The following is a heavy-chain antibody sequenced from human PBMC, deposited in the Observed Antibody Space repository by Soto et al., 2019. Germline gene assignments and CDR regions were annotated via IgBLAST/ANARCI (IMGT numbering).Heavy chain of an antibody. J-gene: IGHJ4*02. CDR1: GYTFTSLD. V-gene: IGHV1-8*01. D-gene: IGHD2-8*01. CDR2: MSPNSGNT. CDR3: ARGVNAGVDY. Sequence: QVQLVQSGAEVKKPGASVKVSCTASGYTFTSLDINWVREASGQGLEWMGWMSPNSGNTGYAQKFQYSVTMTRDTSTNRSYSELSSLRSEDTAIYYCARGVNAGVDYWGQGTLVTVSS.